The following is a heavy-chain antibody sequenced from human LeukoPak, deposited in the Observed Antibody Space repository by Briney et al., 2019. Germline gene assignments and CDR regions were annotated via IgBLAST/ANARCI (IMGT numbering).Heavy chain of an antibody. J-gene: IGHJ4*02. V-gene: IGHV1-69*13. Sequence: SVKVSCKASGYTFTSYYMHWVRQAPGQGLEWMGGIIPIFGTANYAQKFQGRVTITADESTSTAYMELSSLRSEDTAVYYCARDGYYYDSSGYYTIWGQGPLVTVSS. CDR1: GYTFTSYY. CDR3: ARDGYYYDSSGYYTI. CDR2: IIPIFGTA. D-gene: IGHD3-22*01.